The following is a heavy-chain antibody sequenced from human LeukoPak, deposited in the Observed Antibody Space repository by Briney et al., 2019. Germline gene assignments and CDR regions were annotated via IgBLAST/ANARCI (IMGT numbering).Heavy chain of an antibody. CDR3: AIDAAAASRD. V-gene: IGHV3-21*01. CDR1: GFTISSYS. Sequence: GGSLRLSCAASGFTISSYSMNWVRQAPGKGLEWVSSISSSSSYIYYADSVKGRFTISRDNAKNSLYLQMNSLRAEDTAVYYCAIDAAAASRDWGQGALVTVSS. J-gene: IGHJ4*02. D-gene: IGHD6-13*01. CDR2: ISSSSSYI.